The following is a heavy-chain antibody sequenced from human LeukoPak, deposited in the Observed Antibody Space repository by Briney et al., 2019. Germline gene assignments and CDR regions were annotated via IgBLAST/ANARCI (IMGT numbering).Heavy chain of an antibody. J-gene: IGHJ4*02. CDR3: VREFGSGPPAL. Sequence: PGGSLRLSCAASGFTFSSYWMAWVRQAPGKGLEWVANIKQDGSEKYYVDSVKGRFTISRDNAKNSLYLQMNSLRAEDTAVFYCVREFGSGPPALWGQGTLVSVSP. CDR1: GFTFSSYW. D-gene: IGHD3-16*01. CDR2: IKQDGSEK. V-gene: IGHV3-7*01.